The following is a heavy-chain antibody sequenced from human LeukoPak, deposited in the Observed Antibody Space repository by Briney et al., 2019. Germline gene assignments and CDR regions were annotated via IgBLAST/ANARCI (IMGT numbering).Heavy chain of an antibody. CDR2: ISAYNGNT. D-gene: IGHD3-22*01. Sequence: ASVKVSCKASGYTFTSYGISWVRQAPGQGLEWMRWISAYNGNTNYAQKLQGRVTMTTDTSTSTAYMELRSLRSDDTAVYYCARDTYDSGEDDAFDIWGQGTMVTVSS. J-gene: IGHJ3*02. V-gene: IGHV1-18*01. CDR1: GYTFTSYG. CDR3: ARDTYDSGEDDAFDI.